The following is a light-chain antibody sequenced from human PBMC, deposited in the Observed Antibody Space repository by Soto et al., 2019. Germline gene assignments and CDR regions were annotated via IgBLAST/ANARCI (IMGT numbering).Light chain of an antibody. CDR2: DAS. CDR3: QQYNSYSPLT. Sequence: DIVMTQSPDSLAVSLGERATINCKSSQSVLYSSNNKNYLAWYQQKPGKAPKLLIYDASSLESGVPSRFSGSGSGTEFTLTISSLQPDDFATYYCQQYNSYSPLTFGGGTKVEIK. V-gene: IGKV4-1*01. CDR1: QSVLYSSNNKNY. J-gene: IGKJ4*01.